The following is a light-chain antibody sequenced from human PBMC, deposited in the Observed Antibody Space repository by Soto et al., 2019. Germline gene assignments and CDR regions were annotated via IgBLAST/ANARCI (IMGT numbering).Light chain of an antibody. J-gene: IGKJ1*01. CDR2: GAS. CDR3: QQYGSSPWT. V-gene: IGKV3-20*01. Sequence: EIQLTHSPCTRSLSPAESASLSCRASQRVSSSYLAWYQQKPGKAPRLLIYGASSRPTGIPDRFSGSGSGTDFTLTISRLEPEDFAVYYCQQYGSSPWTFGQGTKVDIK. CDR1: QRVSSSY.